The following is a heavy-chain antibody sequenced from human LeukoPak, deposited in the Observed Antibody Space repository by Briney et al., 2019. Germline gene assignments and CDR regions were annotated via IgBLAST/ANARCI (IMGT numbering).Heavy chain of an antibody. Sequence: GGSLRLSCAASGFTFSSYAMSWVRQAPGKGLEWVSTISGSGGSTYYADSVKGRFTISRDNSKNTLYLQMNSLRAEDTAVYYCARDLGDTAMVGYWGQGTLVTVSS. D-gene: IGHD5-18*01. J-gene: IGHJ4*02. V-gene: IGHV3-23*01. CDR3: ARDLGDTAMVGY. CDR2: ISGSGGST. CDR1: GFTFSSYA.